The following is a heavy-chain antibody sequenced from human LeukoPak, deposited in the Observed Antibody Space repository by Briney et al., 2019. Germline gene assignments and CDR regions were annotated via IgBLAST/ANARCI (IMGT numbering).Heavy chain of an antibody. V-gene: IGHV3-23*01. CDR1: GFTVNSYA. Sequence: RTGGSLRLSCAASGFTVNSYAMSWVRQPPGKGLEWVSAISSSGAATYYAASVKGRFTISRDNSKNTEYLQMNSLRAEDTAVYYCARGPGNWKSGSYYMDYWGQGSLVTVSS. D-gene: IGHD1-26*01. J-gene: IGHJ4*02. CDR3: ARGPGNWKSGSYYMDY. CDR2: ISSSGAAT.